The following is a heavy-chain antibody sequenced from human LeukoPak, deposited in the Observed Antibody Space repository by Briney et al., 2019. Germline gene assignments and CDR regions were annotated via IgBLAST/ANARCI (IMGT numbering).Heavy chain of an antibody. Sequence: GGSLRLSCAASGFTFSNYAMHWVRQAPGKGLEWVAVISYDGGNKYYADSVKSRFTISRDNSKNTLYLQMNSLRAEDTAVYYCARDARYSSSWYGVVGATTQGDWGQGTLVTVSS. CDR1: GFTFSNYA. CDR2: ISYDGGNK. CDR3: ARDARYSSSWYGVVGATTQGD. D-gene: IGHD6-13*01. J-gene: IGHJ4*02. V-gene: IGHV3-30*04.